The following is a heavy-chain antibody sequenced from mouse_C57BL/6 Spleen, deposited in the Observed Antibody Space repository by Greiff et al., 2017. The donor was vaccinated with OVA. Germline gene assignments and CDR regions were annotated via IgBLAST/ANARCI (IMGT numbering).Heavy chain of an antibody. J-gene: IGHJ4*01. Sequence: EVKVVESGGGLVKPGGSLKLSCAASGFTFSDYGMHWVRQAPEKGLEWVAYISSGSSTIHYADTVKGRFTISRDNAKNTLLLQMTSLRSEDTAMYYCARGYGLYAMDYWGQGTSVTVSS. V-gene: IGHV5-17*01. CDR3: ARGYGLYAMDY. CDR2: ISSGSSTI. CDR1: GFTFSDYG. D-gene: IGHD2-10*02.